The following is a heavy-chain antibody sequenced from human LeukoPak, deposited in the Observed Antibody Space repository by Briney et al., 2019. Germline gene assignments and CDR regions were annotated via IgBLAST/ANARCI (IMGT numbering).Heavy chain of an antibody. Sequence: GGSLRLSCAAFGFAFSSYAMHWVRQAPGKGLEWVSTISGSGSSTYYADSVRGRFTISRDNSKNTLYLQMNSLRAEDTAVYYCAKMYSSSWYYFDYWGQGTLVTVSS. CDR2: ISGSGSST. V-gene: IGHV3-23*01. D-gene: IGHD6-13*01. CDR1: GFAFSSYA. CDR3: AKMYSSSWYYFDY. J-gene: IGHJ4*02.